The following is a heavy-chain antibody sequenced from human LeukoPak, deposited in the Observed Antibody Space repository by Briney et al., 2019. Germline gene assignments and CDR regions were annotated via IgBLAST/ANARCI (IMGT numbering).Heavy chain of an antibody. CDR1: GFTFDDYA. V-gene: IGHV3-30-3*01. D-gene: IGHD6-13*01. CDR2: ISYDGSNK. CDR3: ARGRSWYFDY. Sequence: GSLRLSCAASGFTFDDYAIHWVRQVPGKGLEWVAVISYDGSNKYYADSVKGRFTISRDNSKNTLYLQMNSLRAEDTAVYYCARGRSWYFDYWGQGTLVTVSS. J-gene: IGHJ4*02.